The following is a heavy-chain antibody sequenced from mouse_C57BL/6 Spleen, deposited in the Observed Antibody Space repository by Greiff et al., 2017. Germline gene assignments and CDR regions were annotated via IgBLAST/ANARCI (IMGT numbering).Heavy chain of an antibody. Sequence: QVQLQQPGAELVMPGASVKLSCKASGYTFTSYWMHWVSQSPGQGLDWFGEIIPPVGYTNYNQKFKGKYTLTVAKSSSTAYMQLSSLTSEDSAVYYCARRHYGSSYVDYWGQGTTLTVSS. CDR1: GYTFTSYW. CDR3: ARRHYGSSYVDY. CDR2: IIPPVGYT. J-gene: IGHJ2*01. D-gene: IGHD1-1*01. V-gene: IGHV1-69*01.